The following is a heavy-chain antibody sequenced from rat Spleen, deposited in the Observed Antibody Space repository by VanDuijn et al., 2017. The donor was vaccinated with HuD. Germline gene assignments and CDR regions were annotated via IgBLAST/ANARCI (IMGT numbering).Heavy chain of an antibody. D-gene: IGHD1-12*01. CDR3: AEIPNTRDSYAH. J-gene: IGHJ2*01. CDR2: IWGDGST. CDR1: GFSLTSYG. V-gene: IGHV2-77*01. Sequence: QVQMKETGPGLVQTTQTLSVTCTVSGFSLTSYGVHWVRQAPGKGLEWMGIIWGDGSTNYNSALKSRLSISRDTSKSQVFLTMNSLQTDDTAVYYCAEIPNTRDSYAHWGQGVMVTVSS.